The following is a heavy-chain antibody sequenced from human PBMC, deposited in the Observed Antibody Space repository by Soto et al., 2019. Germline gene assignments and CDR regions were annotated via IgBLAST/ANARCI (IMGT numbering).Heavy chain of an antibody. V-gene: IGHV2-70*01. CDR2: IDWDDDK. CDR1: GFSLSTSGMC. Sequence: SGPTLVNPTQTLTLTCTFSGFSLSTSGMCVSWIRQPPGKALEWLALIDWDDDKYYSTSLKTRLTTSRDTSKNQVVLTMTNMDPVDTATYYCARIVGPYDSSGYYPNPFAFDIWGQGIMVTVSS. D-gene: IGHD3-22*01. CDR3: ARIVGPYDSSGYYPNPFAFDI. J-gene: IGHJ3*02.